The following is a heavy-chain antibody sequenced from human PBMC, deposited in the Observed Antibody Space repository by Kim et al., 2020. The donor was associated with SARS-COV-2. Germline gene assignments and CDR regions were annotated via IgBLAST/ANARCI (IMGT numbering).Heavy chain of an antibody. CDR1: GFTFSDHW. V-gene: IGHV3-7*01. Sequence: GGSLRLSCTASGFTFSDHWMTWVRQAPGKGLEWVANIKPDGSEKYYVDSVKGRFTISRDNAKSSLYLQMNSPRAADTTVYYCARDCSVYPADFWGQGTLV. CDR2: IKPDGSEK. J-gene: IGHJ4*02. CDR3: ARDCSVYPADF. D-gene: IGHD2-2*01.